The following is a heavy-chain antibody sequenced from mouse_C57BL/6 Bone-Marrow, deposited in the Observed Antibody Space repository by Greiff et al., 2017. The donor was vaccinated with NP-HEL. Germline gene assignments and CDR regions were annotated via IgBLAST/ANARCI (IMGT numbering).Heavy chain of an antibody. CDR2: IDPSDSYT. CDR3: TSVSTMSKWCAY. J-gene: IGHJ3*01. V-gene: IGHV1-59*01. D-gene: IGHD2-4*01. CDR1: GYTFTSYW. Sequence: QVQLQQPGAELVRPGTSVKLSCKASGYTFTSYWMHWVKQRPGQGLEWIGVIDPSDSYTHYNQKFKGKATLPVDTSSSTAYMQLSSLTSEDSAVYCGTSVSTMSKWCAYGGQGTLVTVSA.